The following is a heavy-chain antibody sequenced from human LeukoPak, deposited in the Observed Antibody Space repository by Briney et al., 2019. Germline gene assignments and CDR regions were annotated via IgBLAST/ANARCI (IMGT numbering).Heavy chain of an antibody. Sequence: GGSLRLSCVASGFIFSSYAMNWVRQAPGKGLEWVSLITRSGGGLSLITGSGGSLTYYADSVKGRFTISRDDSKNTLYLQMNSLRAEDTAIYYCAKSGDSYNLDVWGQGTTVTVSS. J-gene: IGHJ6*02. CDR1: GFIFSSYA. V-gene: IGHV3-23*01. D-gene: IGHD2-21*02. CDR3: AKSGDSYNLDV. CDR2: ITRSGGGLSLITGSGGSLT.